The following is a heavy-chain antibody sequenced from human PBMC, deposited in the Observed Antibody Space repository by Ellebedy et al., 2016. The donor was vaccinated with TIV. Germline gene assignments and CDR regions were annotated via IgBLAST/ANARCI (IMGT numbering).Heavy chain of an antibody. J-gene: IGHJ3*02. CDR2: IASHGHTT. V-gene: IGHV3-64D*09. CDR1: GFSFTTYA. CDR3: VKFLVAAVKDVFDI. Sequence: PGGSLRLSCSASGFSFTTYALHWVRQAPGKGLEYVSSIASHGHTTYYADSLRGRFTISRDNSRNTLYLQMSSLRPEDTAIYYCVKFLVAAVKDVFDIWGQGTMVTVSS. D-gene: IGHD3-3*01.